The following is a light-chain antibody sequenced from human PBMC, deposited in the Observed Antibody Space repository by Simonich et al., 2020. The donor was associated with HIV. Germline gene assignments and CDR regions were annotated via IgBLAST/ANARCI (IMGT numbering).Light chain of an antibody. J-gene: IGKJ1*01. V-gene: IGKV3-15*01. CDR2: GAS. Sequence: EIVMTQSPATLSVSPGERATLSCKASQSVFSNLAWYQQKPGQAPRLLIYGASHRATCTPARFSGSGSGTEFTLTISSMQSEEFGVYYCQQYNKWPPTWTFGQGTKVEIK. CDR3: QQYNKWPPTWT. CDR1: QSVFSN.